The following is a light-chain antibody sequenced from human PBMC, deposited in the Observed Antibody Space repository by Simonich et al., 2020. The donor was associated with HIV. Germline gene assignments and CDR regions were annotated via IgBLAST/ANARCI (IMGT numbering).Light chain of an antibody. CDR1: QSLLHFNGYNY. CDR3: MQALQTPYT. V-gene: IGKV2-28*01. J-gene: IGKJ2*01. Sequence: DIVMTQSPLSLPVTPGEPASISCRSSQSLLHFNGYNYLDWYLQKPGQSPQLLVYLGSNRASGVPDRFSCRGSGTDFTLKISRVEAEDVGVYYCMQALQTPYTFGQGTKLEIK. CDR2: LGS.